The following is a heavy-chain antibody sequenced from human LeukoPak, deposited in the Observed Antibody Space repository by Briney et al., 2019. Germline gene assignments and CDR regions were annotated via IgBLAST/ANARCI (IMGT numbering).Heavy chain of an antibody. D-gene: IGHD4-23*01. CDR2: INHSGST. J-gene: IGHJ4*02. V-gene: IGHV4-34*01. CDR3: ASSYGGNSGY. Sequence: SETLSLTCAVYGGSFSGYYRSWIRQPPGKGLEWIGEINHSGSTNYNPSLKSRVTISVDTSKNQFSLKLSSVTAADTAVYYCASSYGGNSGYWGQGTLVTVSS. CDR1: GGSFSGYY.